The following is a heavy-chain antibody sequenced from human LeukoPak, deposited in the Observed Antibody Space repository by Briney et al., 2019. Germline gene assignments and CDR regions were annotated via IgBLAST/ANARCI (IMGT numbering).Heavy chain of an antibody. Sequence: GGSLRLSCAASGFTFSSYSMNWVRQAPGKGLEWVSSISSSSSYIYYADSVKGRFTISRDDAKNSLYLQMNSLRAEDTAVYYCARDPNVALAARTEGVDYWGQGTVVTVSS. CDR2: ISSSSSYI. CDR1: GFTFSSYS. V-gene: IGHV3-21*01. CDR3: ARDPNVALAARTEGVDY. D-gene: IGHD6-6*01. J-gene: IGHJ4*02.